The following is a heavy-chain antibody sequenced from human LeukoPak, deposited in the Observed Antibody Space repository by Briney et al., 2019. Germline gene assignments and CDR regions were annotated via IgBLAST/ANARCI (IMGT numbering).Heavy chain of an antibody. J-gene: IGHJ4*02. CDR1: GGSISSSSYY. V-gene: IGHV4-39*01. CDR2: IYYSGST. CDR3: ASQLSSGWLYYFDY. D-gene: IGHD6-19*01. Sequence: SETLSLTCTVSGGSISSSSYYWGWIRQPPGKGLEWIGSIYYSGSTYYNPSLKSRVTISVDTSKNQFSLKLSSVTAADTAVYYCASQLSSGWLYYFDYWGQGTLVTVSS.